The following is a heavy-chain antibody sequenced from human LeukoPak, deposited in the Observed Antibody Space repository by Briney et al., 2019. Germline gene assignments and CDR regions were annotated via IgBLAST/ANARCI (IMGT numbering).Heavy chain of an antibody. CDR2: ISAYNANT. D-gene: IGHD3-22*01. J-gene: IGHJ4*02. CDR1: GYTFTSYG. Sequence: ASVKLSCKASGYTFTSYGISWVRQAPGQGLEWIGWISAYNANTDYAQKLQGRVTMTTDTSTSSAYLQLRSLRSDDTAVYYCARVPAILPYYYDSRGYEIDYWGQGPLVSVPS. CDR3: ARVPAILPYYYDSRGYEIDY. V-gene: IGHV1-18*01.